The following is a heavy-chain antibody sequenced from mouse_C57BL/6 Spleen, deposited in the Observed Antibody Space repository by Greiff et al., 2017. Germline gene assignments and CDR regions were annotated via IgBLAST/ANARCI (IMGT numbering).Heavy chain of an antibody. J-gene: IGHJ4*01. V-gene: IGHV1-55*01. CDR1: GYTFTSYW. Sequence: QVQLQQPGAELVKPGASVKMSCKASGYTFTSYWITWVKQRPGQGLAWIGDIYPGSGSTNYNEKLKSKATLTVDTSSSTAYMQLSSLTSEDSAVYYCARELGLRHYAMDYWGQGTSVTVSS. CDR3: ARELGLRHYAMDY. CDR2: IYPGSGST. D-gene: IGHD2-4*01.